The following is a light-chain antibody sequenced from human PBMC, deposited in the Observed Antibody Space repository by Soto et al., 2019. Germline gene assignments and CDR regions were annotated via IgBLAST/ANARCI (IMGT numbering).Light chain of an antibody. CDR3: QQGYSTPHT. CDR1: QSISSY. V-gene: IGKV1-39*01. Sequence: DIQMTQSPSSLSASVGDRVTITCRASQSISSYLNWYQQKPGKAPKLLIYAASSLQSGVPTRFSGSGSGTDFTLTISSLQPEDFATYYCQQGYSTPHTFGQGNKLELK. J-gene: IGKJ2*01. CDR2: AAS.